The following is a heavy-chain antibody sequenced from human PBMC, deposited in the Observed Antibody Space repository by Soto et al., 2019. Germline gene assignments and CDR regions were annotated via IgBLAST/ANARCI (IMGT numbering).Heavy chain of an antibody. Sequence: GESLKISCKGSGYSFTSYWIGWVRQMPGKGLEWMGIIYPGDSDTRYSPSFQGQVTISADKPISTAYLQWSSLKASDTAMYYCARLALSAGGTFDPWGQGTLVTVSS. CDR3: ARLALSAGGTFDP. J-gene: IGHJ5*02. CDR2: IYPGDSDT. CDR1: GYSFTSYW. D-gene: IGHD3-16*02. V-gene: IGHV5-51*04.